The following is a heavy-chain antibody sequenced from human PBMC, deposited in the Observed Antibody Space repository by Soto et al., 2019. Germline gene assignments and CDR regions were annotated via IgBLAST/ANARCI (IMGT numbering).Heavy chain of an antibody. CDR1: GFTVSSNY. J-gene: IGHJ6*02. Sequence: GGSLRLSCAASGFTVSSNYMSWVRQAPGKGLEWVSVIYSGGSTYYADSVKGRFTISRDNSKNTLYLQMNSLRAEDTAVYYCAGQYSSSDTDYYYGMDVWGQGTTVTVSS. V-gene: IGHV3-53*01. CDR2: IYSGGST. D-gene: IGHD6-6*01. CDR3: AGQYSSSDTDYYYGMDV.